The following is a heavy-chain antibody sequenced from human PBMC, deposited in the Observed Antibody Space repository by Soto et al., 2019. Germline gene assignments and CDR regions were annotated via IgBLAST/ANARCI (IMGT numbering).Heavy chain of an antibody. CDR3: ARDPIAVAGNVGAFDI. Sequence: GGSLRLSCAASGFTVSSNYMSWVRQAPGKGLEWVSVIYSGGSTYYADSVKGRFTISRDNSKNTLYLQMNSLRAEDTAVYYCARDPIAVAGNVGAFDIWGQGTMVTLSS. CDR1: GFTVSSNY. V-gene: IGHV3-66*01. D-gene: IGHD6-19*01. CDR2: IYSGGST. J-gene: IGHJ3*02.